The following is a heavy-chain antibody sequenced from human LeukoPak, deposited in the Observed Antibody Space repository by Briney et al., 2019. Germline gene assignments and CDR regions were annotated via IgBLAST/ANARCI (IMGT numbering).Heavy chain of an antibody. V-gene: IGHV3-20*04. CDR1: GFTFGDYA. CDR3: ARAGGSGFDAFDI. Sequence: GGSLRLSCTASGFTFGDYAMSWVRQAPGKGLEWVSGISWNSGSIGYADSVKGRFTISRDNAKNSLYLQMNSLRAEDTAVYYCARAGGSGFDAFDIWGQGTMVTVSS. CDR2: ISWNSGSI. D-gene: IGHD2-15*01. J-gene: IGHJ3*02.